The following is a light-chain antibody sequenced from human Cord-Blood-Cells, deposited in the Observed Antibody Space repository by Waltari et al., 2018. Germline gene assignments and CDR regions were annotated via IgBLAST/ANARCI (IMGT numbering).Light chain of an antibody. CDR1: RSDVGGYNY. V-gene: IGLV2-14*01. J-gene: IGLJ1*01. CDR3: SSYTSSSNYV. Sequence: QSALTQPASVSGSPGQSITISCTGTRSDVGGYNYVSWYQQPPGKAPKLMSYDVRNRPSGVSNRFSGSKSGNTASLTISGLQAEDEADYYCSSYTSSSNYVFGTGTKVTVL. CDR2: DVR.